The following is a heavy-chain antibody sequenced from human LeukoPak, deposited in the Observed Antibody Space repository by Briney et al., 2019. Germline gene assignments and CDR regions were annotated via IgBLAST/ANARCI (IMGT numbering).Heavy chain of an antibody. Sequence: PGGSLRLSCAASGFTFSDYYLTWIRQAPGKGLEWVSYISSSSSDTNYADSVRGRFTTSRDNANKSLYLQMNSLRDEDTAVYYCARVGATWYFQHWGQGALVTVSS. V-gene: IGHV3-11*06. J-gene: IGHJ1*01. CDR3: ARVGATWYFQH. D-gene: IGHD1-26*01. CDR2: ISSSSSDT. CDR1: GFTFSDYY.